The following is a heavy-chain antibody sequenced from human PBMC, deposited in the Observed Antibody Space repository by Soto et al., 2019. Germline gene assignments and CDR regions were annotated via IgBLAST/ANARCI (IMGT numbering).Heavy chain of an antibody. J-gene: IGHJ6*02. Sequence: GGSLRLSCAASGFTFSSYWMSWVRQAPGKGLEWVANIKQDGSEKYYVDSVKGRFTISRDNAKNSLYLQMNSLRAEDTAVYYSAREGYCSGGSCYYYYGMDVWGQGTTVTVSS. CDR1: GFTFSSYW. D-gene: IGHD2-15*01. CDR3: AREGYCSGGSCYYYYGMDV. CDR2: IKQDGSEK. V-gene: IGHV3-7*05.